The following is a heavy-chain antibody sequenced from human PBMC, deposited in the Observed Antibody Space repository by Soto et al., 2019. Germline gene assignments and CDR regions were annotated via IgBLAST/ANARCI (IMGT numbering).Heavy chain of an antibody. CDR2: IWYDGSNK. CDR3: ARETWTQLWSYSSGSPAYFDY. Sequence: QVQLVESGGGVVQPGRSLRLSCAASGFTFSSYGMHWVRQAPGKGLEWVAVIWYDGSNKYYADSVKGRFTISRDNSKNTLYLQMNSLRAEDTAVYYCARETWTQLWSYSSGSPAYFDYWGQGTLVTVSS. J-gene: IGHJ4*02. D-gene: IGHD5-18*01. CDR1: GFTFSSYG. V-gene: IGHV3-33*01.